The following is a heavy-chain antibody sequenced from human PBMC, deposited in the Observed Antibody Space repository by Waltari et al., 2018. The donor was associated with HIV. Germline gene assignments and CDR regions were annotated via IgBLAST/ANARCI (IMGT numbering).Heavy chain of an antibody. V-gene: IGHV1-46*01. CDR1: GYTFTNSY. Sequence: QVQLVQSGAEVKNPGASVKVSCKASGYTFTNSYIHWVRQAPGQGLEWMARINPSGGSTSHAQKFQGRVTMTRDTSTSTVYMELSSLRSEDTAVYYCARDKAVGIITSVFNMWGQGTMVIVSS. J-gene: IGHJ3*02. CDR3: ARDKAVGIITSVFNM. D-gene: IGHD3-3*01. CDR2: INPSGGST.